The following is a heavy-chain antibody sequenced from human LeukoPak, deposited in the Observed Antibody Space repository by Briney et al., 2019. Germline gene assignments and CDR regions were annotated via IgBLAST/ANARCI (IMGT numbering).Heavy chain of an antibody. Sequence: ASVKVSCKASGYTFTSYGISWVRQAPGQGLEWMGWISAYNGNTNYAQKLQGRVTMTTDTSTSTAYMELRSLRSDDTAVYYCAGDRRSIAAPANFDYWGQGTLVTVSS. CDR1: GYTFTSYG. CDR2: ISAYNGNT. J-gene: IGHJ4*02. CDR3: AGDRRSIAAPANFDY. D-gene: IGHD6-6*01. V-gene: IGHV1-18*01.